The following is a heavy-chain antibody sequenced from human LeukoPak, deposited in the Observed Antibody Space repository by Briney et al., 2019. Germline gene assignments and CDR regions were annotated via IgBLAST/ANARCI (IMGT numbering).Heavy chain of an antibody. J-gene: IGHJ4*02. CDR1: GFTLSSYA. D-gene: IGHD3-10*01. CDR3: AKDRQTYYYVSGSYFPGY. Sequence: GGSLRLSRAASGFTLSSYAMSWVRQAPGKGLEWVSAISGSCGSTHYADSVKGRFTISRDNSKNTLYLQMNSLRAEDTAVYYCAKDRQTYYYVSGSYFPGYWGQGTLVTVSS. V-gene: IGHV3-23*01. CDR2: ISGSCGST.